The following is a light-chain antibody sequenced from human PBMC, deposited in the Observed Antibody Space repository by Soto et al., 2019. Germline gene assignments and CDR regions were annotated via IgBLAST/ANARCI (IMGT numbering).Light chain of an antibody. J-gene: IGKJ4*01. CDR3: QQVNSYPLT. V-gene: IGKV1-9*01. Sequence: DIQLTQSPSFLSASVGDRVTITCRASQDIANYLAWYQQKPGKAPKFLIYATSTFQSGLPSRFSGSGSGTEFTLTISSLQPEDFATYHCQQVNSYPLTFGGGTKVEIK. CDR1: QDIANY. CDR2: ATS.